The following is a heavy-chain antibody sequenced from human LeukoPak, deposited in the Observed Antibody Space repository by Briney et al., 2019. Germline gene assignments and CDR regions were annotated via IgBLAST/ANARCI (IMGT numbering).Heavy chain of an antibody. CDR2: IYYSGST. J-gene: IGHJ4*02. V-gene: IGHV4-59*01. D-gene: IGHD6-19*01. CDR1: GGSISSYY. Sequence: SETLSLTCTVSGGSISSYYWSWIRQPPGKGLEWIGYIYYSGSTNYDPSLKSRVTISVDTSKNQFSLKLSSVTAADTAVYYCARVGSGVADYWGQGTLVTVSS. CDR3: ARVGSGVADY.